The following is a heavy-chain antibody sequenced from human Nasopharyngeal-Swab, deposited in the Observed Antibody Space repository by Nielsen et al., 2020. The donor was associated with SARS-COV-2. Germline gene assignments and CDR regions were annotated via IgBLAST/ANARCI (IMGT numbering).Heavy chain of an antibody. CDR2: ISFDVINQ. V-gene: IGHV3-30*03. J-gene: IGHJ4*02. CDR3: ARDILGSSGWKHFDS. Sequence: GESLKISCAASGFTFSSYGMHWVRQAPGKGLEWVAYISFDVINQAYAESARGRFTVSRDNSKNTLFLQMNSLIIEDTAVYYCARDILGSSGWKHFDSWGQGTLVTVSS. D-gene: IGHD6-25*01. CDR1: GFTFSSYG.